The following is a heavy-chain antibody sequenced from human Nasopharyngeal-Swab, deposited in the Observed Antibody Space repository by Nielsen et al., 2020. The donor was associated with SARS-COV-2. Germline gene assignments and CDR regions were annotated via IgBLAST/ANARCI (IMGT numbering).Heavy chain of an antibody. V-gene: IGHV4-59*01. D-gene: IGHD3-3*01. CDR1: GGSISSYY. CDR3: ARGGGLGYYDFWSGYSQTSDAFDI. CDR2: IYYSGST. Sequence: GSLKLSCTVSGGSISSYYWSWIRRLPGKGLEGIGYIYYSGSTNYNPSLKSRVTISVDTSKNQFSLKLSSVTAADTAVYYCARGGGLGYYDFWSGYSQTSDAFDIWGQGTMATVSS. J-gene: IGHJ3*02.